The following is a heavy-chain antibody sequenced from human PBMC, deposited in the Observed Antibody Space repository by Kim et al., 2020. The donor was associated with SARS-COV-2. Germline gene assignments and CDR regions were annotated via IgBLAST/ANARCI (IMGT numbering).Heavy chain of an antibody. J-gene: IGHJ4*02. CDR2: K. V-gene: IGHV3-33*01. D-gene: IGHD6-13*01. CDR3: ARAGGTSWYDY. Sequence: KYYADSVKGRFTIYRDDSKNTLCLQMDSLRAEGTAVYYCARAGGTSWYDYWGQGTLVTVSS.